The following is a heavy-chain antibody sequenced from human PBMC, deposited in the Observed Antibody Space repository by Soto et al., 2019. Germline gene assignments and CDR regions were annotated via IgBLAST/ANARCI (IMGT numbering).Heavy chain of an antibody. CDR2: IRSKANSYAT. Sequence: GGSLRLSCAASGFTFSGSAMHWVRQASGKGLEWVGRIRSKANSYATAYAASVKGRFTISRDDSKNTVYLQMNSLKTEDTAVYYCTGIAAAGPVGYWGQGTLVTVSS. D-gene: IGHD6-13*01. CDR3: TGIAAAGPVGY. CDR1: GFTFSGSA. V-gene: IGHV3-73*01. J-gene: IGHJ4*02.